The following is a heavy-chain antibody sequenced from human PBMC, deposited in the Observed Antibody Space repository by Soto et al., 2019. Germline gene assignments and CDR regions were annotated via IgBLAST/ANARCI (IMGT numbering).Heavy chain of an antibody. Sequence: QVQLVESGGGVVQPGRSLRLSCAASGFTFSSYAMHWVRQAPGKGLEWVAVISYDGSNKYYADSVKGRFTISRDNSKNTLYLQMNSLRAEDTAVYYCARDTTTVLAFDIWGQGTMVTASS. CDR1: GFTFSSYA. CDR2: ISYDGSNK. CDR3: ARDTTTVLAFDI. J-gene: IGHJ3*02. D-gene: IGHD4-17*01. V-gene: IGHV3-30-3*01.